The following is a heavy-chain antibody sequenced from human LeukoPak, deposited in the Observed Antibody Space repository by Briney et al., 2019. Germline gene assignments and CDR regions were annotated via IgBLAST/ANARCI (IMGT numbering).Heavy chain of an antibody. CDR2: IKQDGSEK. D-gene: IGHD2-2*01. J-gene: IGHJ4*02. CDR1: GFTFSSYW. V-gene: IGHV3-7*01. Sequence: GGSLRLSCAASGFTFSSYWMSWVRQAPGKGLEWVANIKQDGSEKYYVDSVKGRFTISRDNAKNSLYLQMNSLRAEDTAVYYCAKGITPAAMGRFDYWGQGTLVTVSS. CDR3: AKGITPAAMGRFDY.